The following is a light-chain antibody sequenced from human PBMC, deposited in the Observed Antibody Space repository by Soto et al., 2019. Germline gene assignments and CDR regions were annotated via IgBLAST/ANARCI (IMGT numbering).Light chain of an antibody. CDR3: AAWDDSLSGPV. CDR2: SIS. V-gene: IGLV1-44*01. CDR1: NSNIGSNT. J-gene: IGLJ3*02. Sequence: QSVLTQPPSASGTPGQRVTISCSGSNSNIGSNTVNWYQQLPGTAPKLLIYSISQRASGVPDRFSGSKSGTSASLAIHGLQSEDEADYYCAAWDDSLSGPVFGGGTQLTVL.